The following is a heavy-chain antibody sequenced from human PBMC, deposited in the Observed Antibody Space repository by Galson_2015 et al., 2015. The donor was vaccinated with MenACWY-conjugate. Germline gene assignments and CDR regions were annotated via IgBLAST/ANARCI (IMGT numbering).Heavy chain of an antibody. V-gene: IGHV3-15*01. CDR2: IKTKTDGGTT. J-gene: IGHJ4*02. D-gene: IGHD6-13*01. CDR1: GFTFSNAW. Sequence: SLRLSCAASGFTFSNAWMSWVRQAPGKGLEWVGRIKTKTDGGTTDYAAPVKGRFTISRDDPKNTLYLQMNSLKTEDTAVYYCAKGPSTGYSSSWYMERFFDYWGQGTLVTVSS. CDR3: AKGPSTGYSSSWYMERFFDY.